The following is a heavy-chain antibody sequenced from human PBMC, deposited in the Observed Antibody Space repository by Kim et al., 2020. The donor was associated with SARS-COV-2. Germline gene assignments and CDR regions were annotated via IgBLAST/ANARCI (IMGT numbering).Heavy chain of an antibody. J-gene: IGHJ3*02. V-gene: IGHV1-69*13. CDR1: GGTFSSYA. CDR2: IIPIFGTA. CDR3: ASGGYCSGGSCSTIDAFDI. Sequence: SVKVSCKASGGTFSSYAISWVRQAPGQGLEWMGGIIPIFGTANYAQKFQGRVTITADESTSTAYMELSSLRSEDTAVYYCASGGYCSGGSCSTIDAFDIWGQGTMVTVSS. D-gene: IGHD2-15*01.